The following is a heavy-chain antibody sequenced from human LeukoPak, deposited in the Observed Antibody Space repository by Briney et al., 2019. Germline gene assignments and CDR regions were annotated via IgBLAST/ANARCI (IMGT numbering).Heavy chain of an antibody. V-gene: IGHV3-48*01. D-gene: IGHD5-24*01. CDR1: GFTFSSYS. J-gene: IGHJ4*02. CDR3: AREGGGPYKDVDY. CDR2: ISSSSSTI. Sequence: GGSLRLSCAASGFTFSSYSMNWVRQAPGKGLEWVSYISSSSSTIYYADSVKGRFTISRDNAKNSLYLQMNSLRAEDTAVYYCAREGGGPYKDVDYWGQGTLVTVSS.